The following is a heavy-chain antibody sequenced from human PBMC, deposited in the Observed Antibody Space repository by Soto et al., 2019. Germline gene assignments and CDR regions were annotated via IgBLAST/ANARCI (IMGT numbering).Heavy chain of an antibody. CDR2: INSDGRST. CDR3: AREDYGSSGYLNWFDP. J-gene: IGHJ5*02. V-gene: IGHV3-74*01. D-gene: IGHD3-22*01. Sequence: EVQLVESGGGLVQPGGSLRLSCAASGFTFSSYCMHWVRQAPGKGLVWVSRINSDGRSTSYADSVKGRFTITRDNAKNTLDLQMNSMRAEDTAVYYCAREDYGSSGYLNWFDPWGQGTLVTVSS. CDR1: GFTFSSYC.